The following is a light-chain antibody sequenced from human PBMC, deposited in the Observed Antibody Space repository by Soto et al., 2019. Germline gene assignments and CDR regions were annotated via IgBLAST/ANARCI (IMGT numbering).Light chain of an antibody. CDR3: HVWDSSSDHVV. V-gene: IGLV3-21*04. Sequence: SYELTQPPSVSVAPGKTAKITCWGNNIGSKSVHWYQQKPGQAPVLVIYHDSDRPSGIPERFSGSNSGNTATLTISRVEAGDEADYYCHVWDSSSDHVVFGGGTKLTVL. CDR2: HDS. CDR1: NIGSKS. J-gene: IGLJ2*01.